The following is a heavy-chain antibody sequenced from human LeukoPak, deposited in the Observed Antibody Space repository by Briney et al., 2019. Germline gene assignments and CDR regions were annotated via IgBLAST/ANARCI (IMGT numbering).Heavy chain of an antibody. J-gene: IGHJ4*02. V-gene: IGHV4-34*01. D-gene: IGHD1-26*01. CDR1: GGSFSGYY. CDR3: ARLSPTQWDNGY. CDR2: INHSGST. Sequence: PSETLSLTCAVYGGSFSGYYWSWIRQPPGKGLEWIGEINHSGSTNYNPSLTSRVTISVDTSKNQFSLKLSSVTAADTAVYYCARLSPTQWDNGYWGQGTLVTVSS.